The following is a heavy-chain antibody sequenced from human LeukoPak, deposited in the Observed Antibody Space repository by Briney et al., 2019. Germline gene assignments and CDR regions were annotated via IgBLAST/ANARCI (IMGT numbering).Heavy chain of an antibody. Sequence: AASVKVSCKASGGTFSSYAISWVRQAPGQGLEWMGRIIPILGIANYAQKFQGRVTITADKSTSTAYMELSSLRSEATAVYYCASGPSYDWLDYWGQGTLVTVSS. V-gene: IGHV1-69*04. J-gene: IGHJ4*02. CDR3: ASGPSYDWLDY. CDR2: IIPILGIA. CDR1: GGTFSSYA. D-gene: IGHD5-12*01.